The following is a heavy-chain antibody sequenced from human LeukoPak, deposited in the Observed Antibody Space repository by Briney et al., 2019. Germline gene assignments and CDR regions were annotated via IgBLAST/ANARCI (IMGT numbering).Heavy chain of an antibody. V-gene: IGHV1-46*01. Sequence: ASVKVSCKASGYTFTSYDINWVRQAPGQGLEWMGIINPRGGSTSYAQKFQGRVTMTRDTSTSTVYMELSSLRSEDTAVYYCARDGRLMVRGVDYYYYYYMDVWGKGTTVTISS. D-gene: IGHD3-10*01. CDR2: INPRGGST. CDR1: GYTFTSYD. J-gene: IGHJ6*03. CDR3: ARDGRLMVRGVDYYYYYYMDV.